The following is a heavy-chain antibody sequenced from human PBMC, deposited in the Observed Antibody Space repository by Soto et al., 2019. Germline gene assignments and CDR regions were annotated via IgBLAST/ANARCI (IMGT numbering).Heavy chain of an antibody. CDR2: IIPIFGTA. CDR3: ARCYGGNVQDYYYYGMDV. Sequence: QVQLVQSGAEVKKPGSSVTVSCKASGGTFSSYAISWVRQAPGQGLEWMGGIIPIFGTANYAQKFQGIVTITADKSTSTAYMELSSLRSEDTAVYYCARCYGGNVQDYYYYGMDVWGQGTTVTVSS. J-gene: IGHJ6*02. D-gene: IGHD2-15*01. V-gene: IGHV1-69*06. CDR1: GGTFSSYA.